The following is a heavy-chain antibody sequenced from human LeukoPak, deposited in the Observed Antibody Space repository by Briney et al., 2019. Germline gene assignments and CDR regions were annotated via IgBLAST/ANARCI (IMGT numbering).Heavy chain of an antibody. Sequence: ASVKVSCKASGYTFTSYGISWVRQAPGQGLEWMGWISAYNGNTNYAQKLQDRVTMTTDTSTSTAYMELRSLRSDDTAVYYCASPKISSDAFDIWGQGTMVTVSS. J-gene: IGHJ3*02. CDR1: GYTFTSYG. D-gene: IGHD2/OR15-2a*01. V-gene: IGHV1-18*01. CDR2: ISAYNGNT. CDR3: ASPKISSDAFDI.